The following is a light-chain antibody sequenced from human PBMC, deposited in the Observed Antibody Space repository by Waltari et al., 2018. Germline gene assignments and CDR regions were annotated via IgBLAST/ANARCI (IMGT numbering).Light chain of an antibody. J-gene: IGKJ4*01. CDR2: WAS. Sequence: DIVMTQSPDSLAVSLGERATINCKSSQSLLSRSNNKNYLAWYRQKPGQPPKLLIYWASTRESGVPDRVSGSGSGADFTLTISSLQAEDVAVYYCQQYYSLPLTFGGGTKVE. CDR3: QQYYSLPLT. V-gene: IGKV4-1*01. CDR1: QSLLSRSNNKNY.